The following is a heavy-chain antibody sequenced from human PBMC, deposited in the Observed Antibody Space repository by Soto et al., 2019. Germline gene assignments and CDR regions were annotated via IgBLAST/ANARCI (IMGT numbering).Heavy chain of an antibody. D-gene: IGHD1-7*01. CDR3: ARESTGTTYYYYYGMDV. V-gene: IGHV1-18*01. CDR1: GYTFTSYG. Sequence: GASVKVSSKASGYTFTSYGISWVRQAPGQGLEWMGWISAYNGNTNYAQKLQGRVTMTTDTSTSTAYMELRSLRSDDTAVYYCARESTGTTYYYYYGMDVWGQGTTVTVSS. CDR2: ISAYNGNT. J-gene: IGHJ6*02.